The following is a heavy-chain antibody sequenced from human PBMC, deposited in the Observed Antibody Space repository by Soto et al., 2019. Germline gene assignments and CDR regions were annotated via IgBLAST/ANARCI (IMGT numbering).Heavy chain of an antibody. V-gene: IGHV1-2*04. CDR3: ASIAAAGHDAFDI. D-gene: IGHD6-13*01. CDR1: GGTFTGYY. J-gene: IGHJ3*02. Sequence: ASVRVSCKASGGTFTGYYMHWVRQAPGQGLEWMGWINPNSGGTNYAQKFQGWVTMTRDTSISTAYMELSRLRSDDTAVYHCASIAAAGHDAFDIWGQGIMVTVSS. CDR2: INPNSGGT.